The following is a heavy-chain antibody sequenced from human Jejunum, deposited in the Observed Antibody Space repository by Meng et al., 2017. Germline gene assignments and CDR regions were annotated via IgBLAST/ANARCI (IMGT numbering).Heavy chain of an antibody. Sequence: GGSLRLSCAASGFTFSDHYMDWVRQAPGKGLEWVGRTRNKPKSYTTAYAASVQGRVTISRDDSKNSVYLQMNSLKTEDTAVYYCTRVGSYYDSSGYSKDAIDLWGQGTRVTVSS. J-gene: IGHJ3*01. V-gene: IGHV3-72*01. CDR2: TRNKPKSYTT. D-gene: IGHD3-22*01. CDR3: TRVGSYYDSSGYSKDAIDL. CDR1: GFTFSDHY.